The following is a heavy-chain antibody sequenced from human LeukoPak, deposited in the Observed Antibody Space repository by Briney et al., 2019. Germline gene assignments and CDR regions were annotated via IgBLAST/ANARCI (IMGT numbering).Heavy chain of an antibody. CDR3: ARGPSITGTTPYYYYMDV. D-gene: IGHD1-7*01. CDR2: IWYDGSNK. Sequence: GGSLRLSCAASGFTFSSYGMHWVRQAPGKGLEWVAVIWYDGSNKYYADSVKGRFTTSRDNSKNTLYLQMNSLRAEDTAVYYCARGPSITGTTPYYYYMDVWGKGTTVTVSS. V-gene: IGHV3-33*01. J-gene: IGHJ6*03. CDR1: GFTFSSYG.